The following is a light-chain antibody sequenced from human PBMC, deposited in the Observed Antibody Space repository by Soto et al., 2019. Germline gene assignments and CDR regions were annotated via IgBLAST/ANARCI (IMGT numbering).Light chain of an antibody. CDR1: QDISNY. V-gene: IGKV1-33*01. CDR2: DAS. CDR3: QQYDNLPG. Sequence: DIQMTQSPSSLSASVGDRVTITCQASQDISNYLNWYQQKPGKAPKLLIYDASNLETGVPSRFSGSGYGTDFTFTISSLQPEDIATYYCQQYDNLPGFGPGTKVDIK. J-gene: IGKJ3*01.